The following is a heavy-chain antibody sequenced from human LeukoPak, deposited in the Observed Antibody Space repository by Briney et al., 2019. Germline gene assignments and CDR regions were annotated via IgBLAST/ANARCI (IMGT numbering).Heavy chain of an antibody. V-gene: IGHV3-7*01. J-gene: IGHJ4*02. CDR2: IKQDGSEN. CDR1: GFTFSSYW. CDR3: ARDLSY. Sequence: GGSLRLSCAASGFTFSSYWMSWVRRAPGKGLEWVANIKQDGSENYYVDSVKGRFTVSRDNAKSSLYLQVNSLRAEDTALYYCARDLSYWGQGTLVTVSS. D-gene: IGHD3-16*02.